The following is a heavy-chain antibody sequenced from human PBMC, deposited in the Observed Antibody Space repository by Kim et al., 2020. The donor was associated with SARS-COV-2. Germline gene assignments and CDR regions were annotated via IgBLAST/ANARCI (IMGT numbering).Heavy chain of an antibody. J-gene: IGHJ4*02. CDR2: INPNSGGT. Sequence: ASVKVSCKTSGYTFTDYYLHWVRQAPEQGLEWVAWINPNSGGTNYAQKFQGRVTMARDTSTSSAYMELSRLTSDDTALYYCARLGSGFGPGPADYWGQGTLVTVSS. CDR1: GYTFTDYY. D-gene: IGHD3-3*01. V-gene: IGHV1-2*02. CDR3: ARLGSGFGPGPADY.